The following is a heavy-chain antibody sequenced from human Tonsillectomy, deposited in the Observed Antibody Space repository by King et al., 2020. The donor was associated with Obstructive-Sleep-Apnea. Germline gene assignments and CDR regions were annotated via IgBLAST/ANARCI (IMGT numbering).Heavy chain of an antibody. V-gene: IGHV4-30-4*01. D-gene: IGHD3-22*01. CDR1: GGYITSGDYY. CDR3: ARGNYYDSSGYYHRGEWFDP. Sequence: QLQESGPGLVKPSQTLSLTCTVSGGYITSGDYYWSWIRQPPGKGLEWIGYVYYSGRTYSNPSLTSRVTISVDTSKTQFSLKLSSVTAADTAVYYCARGNYYDSSGYYHRGEWFDPWGQGTLVTVSS. CDR2: VYYSGRT. J-gene: IGHJ5*02.